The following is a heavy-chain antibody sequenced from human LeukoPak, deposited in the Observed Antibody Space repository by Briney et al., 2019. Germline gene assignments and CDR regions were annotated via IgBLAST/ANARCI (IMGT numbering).Heavy chain of an antibody. V-gene: IGHV1-69*06. J-gene: IGHJ3*02. CDR3: EVAAADDAFDI. CDR2: IIPIFGTA. Sequence: GASVKVSCKASGGTFSSYAISWVRQAPGQGLEWMGGIIPIFGTANYAQKFQGRVTITADKSTSTAYMELSSLRSEDTAVYYCEVAAADDAFDIWGQGTMVTVSS. CDR1: GGTFSSYA. D-gene: IGHD6-13*01.